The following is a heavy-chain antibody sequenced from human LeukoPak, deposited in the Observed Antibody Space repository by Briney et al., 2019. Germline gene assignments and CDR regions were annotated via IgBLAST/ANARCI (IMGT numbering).Heavy chain of an antibody. Sequence: SSVKVSCKASGYTFTSYAMNWVRQAPGQGLEWMGWINTNTGNPTYAQGFTGRFVFSLDTSVSTAYLQISSLKAEDTAVYYCATSHSSGWYWGSNWFDPWGQGTLVTVSS. CDR3: ATSHSSGWYWGSNWFDP. D-gene: IGHD6-19*01. J-gene: IGHJ5*02. CDR1: GYTFTSYA. CDR2: INTNTGNP. V-gene: IGHV7-4-1*02.